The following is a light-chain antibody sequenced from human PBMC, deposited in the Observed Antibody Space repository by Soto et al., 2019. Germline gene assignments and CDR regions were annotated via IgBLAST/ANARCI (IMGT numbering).Light chain of an antibody. CDR3: QQCYMGWT. J-gene: IGKJ1*01. Sequence: DIQMTQSPSTLSASVGDRVTITCRASQSIGRFLAWYQHQPGKAPKLLIYDASTLESGVPSRFSGTGSGTEFTFSITSLHPEDFGTYYCQQCYMGWTFGQGTKV. V-gene: IGKV1-5*01. CDR2: DAS. CDR1: QSIGRF.